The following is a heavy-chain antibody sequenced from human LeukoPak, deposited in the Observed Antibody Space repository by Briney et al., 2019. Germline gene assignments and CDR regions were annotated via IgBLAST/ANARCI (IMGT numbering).Heavy chain of an antibody. CDR3: ARGYSLGGGVLSNYYYYYGMDV. D-gene: IGHD3-16*01. Sequence: TSETLSLTCAVYGGSFSGYYWSWIRQPPGKGLEWIGEINHSGSTNYNPSLKSRVTISVDTSKNQFSLKLGSVTAADTAVYYCARGYSLGGGVLSNYYYYYGMDVWGKGTTVTVSS. CDR2: INHSGST. CDR1: GGSFSGYY. J-gene: IGHJ6*04. V-gene: IGHV4-34*01.